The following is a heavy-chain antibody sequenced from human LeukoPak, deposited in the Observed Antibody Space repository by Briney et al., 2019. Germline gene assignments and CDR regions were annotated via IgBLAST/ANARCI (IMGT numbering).Heavy chain of an antibody. CDR2: IYHSGST. CDR3: ARDGADIAAAGY. V-gene: IGHV4-38-2*02. J-gene: IGHJ4*02. D-gene: IGHD6-13*01. Sequence: SETLSLTCSFSGYSISSGYYWGWIRQPPGQGLEWIGNIYHSGSTYYNPSLKSRVTISVDTSKNQFSLKLSSVTAADTAVYYCARDGADIAAAGYWGQGTLVTVSS. CDR1: GYSISSGYY.